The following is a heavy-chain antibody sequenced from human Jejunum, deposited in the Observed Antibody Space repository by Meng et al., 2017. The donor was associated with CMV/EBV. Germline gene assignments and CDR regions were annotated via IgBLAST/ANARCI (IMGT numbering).Heavy chain of an antibody. Sequence: WIGGVRQMPGKGLEWMGSFYPGGSDTRYSPSFQGQVTISADKSISTAYLQWSSLKASDTAMYYCARHHFYYYDSSGYLNLYNFDYWGQGTLVTVSS. J-gene: IGHJ4*02. CDR1: W. CDR3: ARHHFYYYDSSGYLNLYNFDY. D-gene: IGHD3-22*01. V-gene: IGHV5-51*01. CDR2: FYPGGSDT.